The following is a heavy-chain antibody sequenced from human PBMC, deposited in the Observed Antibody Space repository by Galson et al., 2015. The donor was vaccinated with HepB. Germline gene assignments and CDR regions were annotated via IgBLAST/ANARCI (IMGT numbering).Heavy chain of an antibody. CDR3: ARDFGGNSGYFDD. V-gene: IGHV3-21*01. CDR2: ISSRSTYI. J-gene: IGHJ4*02. CDR1: GFTFSHYN. Sequence: SLRLSCAASGFTFSHYNFNWVRQTPGKGPEWVASISSRSTYIYYADSIKGRFTISRDNSKNSLFLQMDSLTAEDTAFYYCARDFGGNSGYFDDWGQGTQVTVSS. D-gene: IGHD4-23*01.